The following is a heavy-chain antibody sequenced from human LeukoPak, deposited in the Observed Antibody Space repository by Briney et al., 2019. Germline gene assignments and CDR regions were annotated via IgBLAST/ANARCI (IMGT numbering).Heavy chain of an antibody. Sequence: ASVKVSCKASGYIFSDYYMHWVRQAPGQGPEWLGWINPNSGVTNYAQKFQGRVTMTRDTSISTAYMELSRLTSDDTAVYYCATDSSGYYDHHLDYWGQGTLVTVSS. CDR3: ATDSSGYYDHHLDY. CDR1: GYIFSDYY. CDR2: INPNSGVT. D-gene: IGHD3-22*01. J-gene: IGHJ4*02. V-gene: IGHV1-2*02.